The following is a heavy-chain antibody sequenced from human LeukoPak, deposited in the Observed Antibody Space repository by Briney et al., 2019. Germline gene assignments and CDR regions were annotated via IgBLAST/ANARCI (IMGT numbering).Heavy chain of an antibody. CDR1: GYTFTGYY. Sequence: ASVKVSCKASGYTFTGYYMHWVRRAPGQGLEWMGWINPNSGGTNYAQKFQGRVTMTRDTSISTAYMELSRLRSDDTAVYYCARGTDPLSSGWYPARDYWGQRTLVTVSS. D-gene: IGHD6-19*01. CDR3: ARGTDPLSSGWYPARDY. J-gene: IGHJ4*02. V-gene: IGHV1-2*02. CDR2: INPNSGGT.